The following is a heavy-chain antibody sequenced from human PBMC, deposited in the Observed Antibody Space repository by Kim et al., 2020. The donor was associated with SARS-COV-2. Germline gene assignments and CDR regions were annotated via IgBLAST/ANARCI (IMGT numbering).Heavy chain of an antibody. CDR2: IYSGGST. CDR3: ARLLRKVDYYDSRRRSDDY. J-gene: IGHJ4*02. V-gene: IGHV3-66*04. CDR1: GFTVSSNY. D-gene: IGHD3-22*01. Sequence: GGSLRLSCAASGFTVSSNYMSWVRQAPGKGLEWVSVIYSGGSTYYADSVKGRFTISRDNSKNTLYLQMNSLRAEDTAVYYCARLLRKVDYYDSRRRSDDYWGQGTLVTVSS.